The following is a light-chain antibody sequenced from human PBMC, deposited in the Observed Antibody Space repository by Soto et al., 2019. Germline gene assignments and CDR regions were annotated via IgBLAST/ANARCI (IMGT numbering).Light chain of an antibody. J-gene: IGKJ1*01. CDR3: QKYNSPTGA. CDR2: GAS. CDR1: QSISSW. Sequence: DIQMTQSPSTLSASVGDRVTITCRASQSISSWLAWYQQKPGKAPKLLIYGASTWETGVPARFSGSGSGTDFPITISRLQPDDVATYYWQKYNSPTGAFGQGTKVDIK. V-gene: IGKV1-5*01.